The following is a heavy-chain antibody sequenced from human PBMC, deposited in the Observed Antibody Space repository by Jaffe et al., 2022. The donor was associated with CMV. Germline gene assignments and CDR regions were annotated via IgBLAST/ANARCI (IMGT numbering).Heavy chain of an antibody. Sequence: QVQLVQSGAEVKKPGASVKVSCKASGYTFTSYYMHWVRQAPGQGLEWMGIINPSGGSTSYAQKFQGRVTMTRDTSTSTVYMELSSLRSEDTAVYYCASNSYYYDSSGYYYYYYMDVWGKGTTVTVSS. CDR2: INPSGGST. J-gene: IGHJ6*03. D-gene: IGHD3-22*01. V-gene: IGHV1-46*01. CDR1: GYTFTSYY. CDR3: ASNSYYYDSSGYYYYYYMDV.